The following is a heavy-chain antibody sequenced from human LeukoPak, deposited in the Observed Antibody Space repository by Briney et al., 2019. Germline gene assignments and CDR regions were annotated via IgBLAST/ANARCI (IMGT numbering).Heavy chain of an antibody. Sequence: GGSLRLSCAASGFTFSSYSMNWVRQAPGKALEWVSSISTSSTYIYYADSVKGRFTISRDNAKNSLYLQMNSLRAEDTAVYYCARASSGQMVFDPWGQGTLVTVSS. CDR1: GFTFSSYS. J-gene: IGHJ5*02. D-gene: IGHD6-6*01. CDR3: ARASSGQMVFDP. CDR2: ISTSSTYI. V-gene: IGHV3-21*01.